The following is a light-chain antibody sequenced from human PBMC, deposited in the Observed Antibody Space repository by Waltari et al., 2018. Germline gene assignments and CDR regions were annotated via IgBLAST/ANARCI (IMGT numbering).Light chain of an antibody. CDR2: EVN. Sequence: QSALTQPPSASGSPGQSVTISCTGPSSAVGFYNYVSWYQQHPGKAPKLMIYEVNTRPSGVPDRFSGSKSGNTASLTVSGLQAEDEGDYYCSSYAGSNNLVFGGGTKLTVL. CDR1: SSAVGFYNY. CDR3: SSYAGSNNLV. J-gene: IGLJ2*01. V-gene: IGLV2-8*01.